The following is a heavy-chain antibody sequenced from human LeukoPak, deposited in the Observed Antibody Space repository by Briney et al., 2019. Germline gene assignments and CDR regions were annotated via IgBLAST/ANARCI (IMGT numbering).Heavy chain of an antibody. D-gene: IGHD2-2*01. V-gene: IGHV4-34*01. CDR2: INHSGST. CDR1: GGSFSGYY. Sequence: SETLSLTCAVYGGSFSGYYWSWIRQPPGKGLEWIGEINHSGSTNYNPSLKSRVTISVDTSKNQFSLKLSSVTAADTAVYCCARVRPSCSSTSCYSKYYFDYWGQGTLVTVSS. J-gene: IGHJ4*02. CDR3: ARVRPSCSSTSCYSKYYFDY.